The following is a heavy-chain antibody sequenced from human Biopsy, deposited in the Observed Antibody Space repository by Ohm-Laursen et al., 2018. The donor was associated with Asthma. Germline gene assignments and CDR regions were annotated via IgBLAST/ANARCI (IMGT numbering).Heavy chain of an antibody. CDR3: ARLAGCSGGACYSYGWFDP. J-gene: IGHJ5*02. CDR1: GGSIRSHD. D-gene: IGHD2-15*01. CDR2: VSHTGST. V-gene: IGHV4-59*11. Sequence: GTLSLTCTVSGGSIRSHDWTWIRLPPGKGLEYIGDVSHTGSTNYNPSLKSRVTMSLDTSKNQFSLRLTSVTPADTAVYYCARLAGCSGGACYSYGWFDPWGQGTRVTVSS.